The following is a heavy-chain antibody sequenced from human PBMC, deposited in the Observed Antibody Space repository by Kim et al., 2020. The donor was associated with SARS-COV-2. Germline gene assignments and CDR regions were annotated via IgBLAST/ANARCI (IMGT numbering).Heavy chain of an antibody. CDR3: IPYSSSSVDY. D-gene: IGHD6-13*01. Sequence: GGSLRLSCTASGFTFGDYAMSWFRQAPGKGLEWVGFIRSKAYGGTTEYPASVKGRFTISRDDSKSIGNLQMNSLKTEDTTVYYCIPYSSSSVDYWGQGTVVTVSS. J-gene: IGHJ4*02. CDR1: GFTFGDYA. V-gene: IGHV3-49*03. CDR2: IRSKAYGGTT.